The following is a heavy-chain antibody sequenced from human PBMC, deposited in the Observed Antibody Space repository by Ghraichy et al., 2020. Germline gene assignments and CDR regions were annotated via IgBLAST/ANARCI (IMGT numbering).Heavy chain of an antibody. CDR1: GGSVNSGNHY. D-gene: IGHD3-22*01. V-gene: IGHV4-61*01. J-gene: IGHJ3*02. CDR3: ARADYSDSHHQPFDI. Sequence: SETLSLTCTVSGGSVNSGNHYWSWIRQPPGKRLEWIGYIYNSVSTNYDPSLKSRLTISVETSRNQFSLKLTSVTAADTAVYFCARADYSDSHHQPFDIWGQGTMVTVSS. CDR2: IYNSVST.